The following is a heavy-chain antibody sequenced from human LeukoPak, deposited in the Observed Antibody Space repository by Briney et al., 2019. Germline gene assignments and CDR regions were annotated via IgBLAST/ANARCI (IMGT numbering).Heavy chain of an antibody. D-gene: IGHD3-22*01. V-gene: IGHV1-2*02. J-gene: IGHJ1*01. Sequence: GASVKVSCKASGYTFTGYYMHWVRQAPGQELEWMGWINPNSGGTNYAQKFQGRVTMTRDTSISTAYMELSRLRSDDTAVYYCALPGQDYYDSSEAEYFQHWGQGTLVTVSS. CDR2: INPNSGGT. CDR3: ALPGQDYYDSSEAEYFQH. CDR1: GYTFTGYY.